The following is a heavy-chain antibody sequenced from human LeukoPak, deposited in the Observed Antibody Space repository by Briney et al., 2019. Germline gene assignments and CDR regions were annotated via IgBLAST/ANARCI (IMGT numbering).Heavy chain of an antibody. D-gene: IGHD3-22*01. J-gene: IGHJ6*03. CDR2: IYYSGST. Sequence: PSETLSLTCTVSGGSISSSSYYWGWIRQPPGKGLEWMGSIYYSGSTYYNPSLKSRVTISVDTSKNQFSLKLSSVTAADTAVYYCARLMGVSYYDSSGYYYVKYYYYMDVWGKGTTVTVSS. CDR3: ARLMGVSYYDSSGYYYVKYYYYMDV. V-gene: IGHV4-39*01. CDR1: GGSISSSSYY.